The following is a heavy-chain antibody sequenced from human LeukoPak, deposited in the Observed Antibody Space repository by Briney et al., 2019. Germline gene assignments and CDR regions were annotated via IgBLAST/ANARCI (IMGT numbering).Heavy chain of an antibody. CDR1: GFTFSDYW. J-gene: IGHJ4*02. D-gene: IGHD2-2*01. CDR2: IKQDGSAK. Sequence: GSLRLSCTASGFTFSDYWMTWVRQAPGKGLEWVANIKQDGSAKYYVDSVKGRFTISRDNAKNSLYLQMDSLRVEDTATYYCARWRGSTSERSDYWGQGTLVTVSS. CDR3: ARWRGSTSERSDY. V-gene: IGHV3-7*01.